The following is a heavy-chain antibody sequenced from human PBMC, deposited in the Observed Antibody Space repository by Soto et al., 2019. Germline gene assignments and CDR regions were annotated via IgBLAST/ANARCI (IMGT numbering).Heavy chain of an antibody. CDR1: GGSISSNNYY. D-gene: IGHD3-22*01. CDR3: ARTYYYDSSGYYDALEYFQH. V-gene: IGHV4-39*02. CDR2: IYYSGST. J-gene: IGHJ1*01. Sequence: TLSLTCSVSGGSISSNNYYWGWIRQPPGKGLEWIGSIYYSGSTYYTPSLKSRVTISVDTSKNHFSLKLSSVTAADTAVYYCARTYYYDSSGYYDALEYFQHWGQGTLVTVSS.